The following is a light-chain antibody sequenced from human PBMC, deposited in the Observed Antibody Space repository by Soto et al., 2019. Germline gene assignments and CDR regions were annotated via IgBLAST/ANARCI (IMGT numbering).Light chain of an antibody. J-gene: IGKJ1*01. CDR2: AAS. CDR1: QSISSY. Sequence: DIQMTQSPSSLSASVGDRVTITCRASQSISSYLNWYQQKPGKAPKLLIYAASSLQSGVPSRFSGSGSGTDFTLTISSLQPEDFATYYCQQSYIIPWTFRQGTKVEIK. CDR3: QQSYIIPWT. V-gene: IGKV1-39*01.